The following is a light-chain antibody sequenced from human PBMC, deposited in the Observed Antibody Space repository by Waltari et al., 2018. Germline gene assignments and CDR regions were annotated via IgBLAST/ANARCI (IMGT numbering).Light chain of an antibody. CDR2: GVS. CDR1: RSVRGS. V-gene: IGKV3-20*01. J-gene: IGKJ1*01. Sequence: SCRASRSVRGSLAWYQQKAGQAPRLLIYGVSSRATGIPERFSGSGSGTDFSLTISRLEPEDFAVYYCQHYVRLPATFGQGTKVEIK. CDR3: QHYVRLPAT.